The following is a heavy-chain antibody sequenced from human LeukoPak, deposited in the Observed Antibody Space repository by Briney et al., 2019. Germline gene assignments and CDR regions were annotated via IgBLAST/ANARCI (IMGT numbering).Heavy chain of an antibody. V-gene: IGHV4-39*07. J-gene: IGHJ6*03. CDR3: ARDRLSIANMDV. CDR1: GGSISNSSSY. CDR2: IYYSGST. Sequence: PSETLSLTCTVSGGSISNSSSYWGWIRQPPGKGLEWIGNIYYSGSTYYNPSLKSRVTISVDTSKNQFSLKLSSVTAADTAVYYCARDRLSIANMDVWGKGTTVTVSS. D-gene: IGHD6-6*01.